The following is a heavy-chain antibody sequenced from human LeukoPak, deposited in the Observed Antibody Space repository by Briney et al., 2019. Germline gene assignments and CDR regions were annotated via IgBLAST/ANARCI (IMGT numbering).Heavy chain of an antibody. D-gene: IGHD6-19*01. Sequence: GGSLRHSCAASGFTFNSYAMYWVRQAPGKGLEWVSGIFGSGGSAHYADSVKGRFTISRDNSKNTVYLQMDSLRVEDTAVYYCGKTTTGYSSGRYPGWPVDYWGQGTLVTVSS. CDR1: GFTFNSYA. CDR3: GKTTTGYSSGRYPGWPVDY. CDR2: IFGSGGSA. J-gene: IGHJ4*02. V-gene: IGHV3-23*01.